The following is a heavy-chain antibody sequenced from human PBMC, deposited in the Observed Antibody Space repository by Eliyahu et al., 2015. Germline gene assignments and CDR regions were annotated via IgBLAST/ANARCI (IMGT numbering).Heavy chain of an antibody. CDR1: GGSISSSXYY. J-gene: IGHJ5*02. Sequence: QLQLQESGPGLVKPSETLSLTCTVSGGSISSSXYYWGWXRQPXGKGLEWIGXIYYSGSTYYNPSLKSRVTISVDTSKNQFSLKLSSVTAADTAVYYCATAVAGTYWFDPWGQGTLVTVSS. CDR2: IYYSGST. CDR3: ATAVAGTYWFDP. D-gene: IGHD6-19*01. V-gene: IGHV4-39*01.